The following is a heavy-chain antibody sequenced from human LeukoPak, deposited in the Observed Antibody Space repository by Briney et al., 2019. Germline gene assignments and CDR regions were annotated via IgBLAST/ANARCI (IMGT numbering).Heavy chain of an antibody. CDR1: GGAISGGYY. CDR3: ARGELTAAAAHDGFDI. CDR2: IYYSGNP. V-gene: IGHV4-31*03. J-gene: IGHJ3*02. Sequence: SQTLSLTCTVSGGAISGGYYWGWIRQHPGKGLEWIGYIYYSGNPFYSPSLRSRVTISVDTSKSQFSLRLTSMTAADTAVYYCARGELTAAAAHDGFDIWGQGTMVTVSS. D-gene: IGHD2-2*01.